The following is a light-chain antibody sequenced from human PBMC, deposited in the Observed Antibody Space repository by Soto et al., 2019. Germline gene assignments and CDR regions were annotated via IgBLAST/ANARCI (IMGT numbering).Light chain of an antibody. CDR1: QSISSW. Sequence: DIQMTQSPSTLSASVGDRVTITFRASQSISSWLAWYQQKPGKAPKLLIYDASSLESGVPSRFSGSGSRTEFTLTISSLQPDDFATYYCQQYNSYSYTFGQGTNVDI. V-gene: IGKV1-5*01. CDR3: QQYNSYSYT. CDR2: DAS. J-gene: IGKJ2*01.